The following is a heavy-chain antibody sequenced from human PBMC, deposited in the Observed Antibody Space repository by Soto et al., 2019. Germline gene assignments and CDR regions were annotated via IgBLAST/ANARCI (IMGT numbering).Heavy chain of an antibody. Sequence: QVQLQESGPGLVKPSQTLSLTCTVSGGSISSGGYYWSWIRQHPGKGLEWIGYIYYSGSTYYNPSLKCRVTISVDTSKNQFSRKLSSVTAADTAVYYCARLHYDILTGYYPFDYWGQGTLVTVSS. J-gene: IGHJ4*02. CDR2: IYYSGST. V-gene: IGHV4-31*03. CDR3: ARLHYDILTGYYPFDY. D-gene: IGHD3-9*01. CDR1: GGSISSGGYY.